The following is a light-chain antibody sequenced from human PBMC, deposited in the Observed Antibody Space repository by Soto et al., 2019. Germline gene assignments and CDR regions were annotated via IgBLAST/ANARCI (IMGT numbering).Light chain of an antibody. V-gene: IGKV3-11*01. Sequence: EIVLTQSPATLSLSPGERATLPCRASQSVSSYLAWYQQKPGQAPRLLIYDASNRATGIPARFSGSGSGTDFTLTISSLEPEDFAVYYCQQRSNWPPLFTFGPGTKLDIK. CDR1: QSVSSY. J-gene: IGKJ3*01. CDR3: QQRSNWPPLFT. CDR2: DAS.